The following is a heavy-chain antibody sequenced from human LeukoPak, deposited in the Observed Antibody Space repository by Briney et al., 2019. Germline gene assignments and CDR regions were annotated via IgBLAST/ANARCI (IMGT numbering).Heavy chain of an antibody. CDR2: TYPGDSDT. J-gene: IGHJ3*02. CDR1: GYSFTSYW. V-gene: IGHV5-51*01. Sequence: GSLKISCKGSGYSFTSYWIGWVRQMPGKGLEWMGITYPGDSDTRYSPSFQGQVTISADKSISTAYLQWSSLKASDTAMYYCARQYYYDSSGYSNAFDIWGQGTMVTVSS. CDR3: ARQYYYDSSGYSNAFDI. D-gene: IGHD3-22*01.